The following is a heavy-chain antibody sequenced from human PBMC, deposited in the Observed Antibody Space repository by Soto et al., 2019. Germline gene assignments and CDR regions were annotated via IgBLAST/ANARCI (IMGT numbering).Heavy chain of an antibody. CDR2: IYYSGST. J-gene: IGHJ4*02. CDR1: GGSISSGGYY. V-gene: IGHV4-31*03. Sequence: SETLSLTCTVSGGSISSGGYYWSWIRQHPGKGLEWIGYIYYSGSTYYNPSLKSRVTISVDTSKNQFSLKLSSVTAADTAVYFCARYSGTYYVYWGQGTLVTVS. D-gene: IGHD1-26*01. CDR3: ARYSGTYYVY.